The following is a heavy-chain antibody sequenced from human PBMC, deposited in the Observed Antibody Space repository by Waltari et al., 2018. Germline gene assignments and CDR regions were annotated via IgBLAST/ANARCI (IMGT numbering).Heavy chain of an antibody. CDR3: AKEERECLVPFDY. CDR1: GYTFTSYD. Sequence: QVQLVQSGAEVKKPGASVKVSCKASGYTFTSYDINWVRQATGQGLEWMGWMNPNNGNTDYAQKFQGRVTMTRNTSISTAYMELSSLRPEDTAVYYCAKEERECLVPFDYWGQGTLVTVSS. CDR2: MNPNNGNT. J-gene: IGHJ4*02. D-gene: IGHD6-6*01. V-gene: IGHV1-8*01.